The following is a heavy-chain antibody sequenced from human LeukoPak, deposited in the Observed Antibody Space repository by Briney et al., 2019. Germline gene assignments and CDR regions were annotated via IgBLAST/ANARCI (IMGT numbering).Heavy chain of an antibody. J-gene: IGHJ4*02. V-gene: IGHV3-23*01. CDR3: AKQSGADTVSDY. D-gene: IGHD3-10*01. CDR2: ISSSGGST. Sequence: GGSLRLSCAASGISFSSYAVTWVRQAPGKGLEWVSSISSSGGSTYYADSVRGRFTVSRDNSMNTLYLQMNSLRAEGTAVYYCAKQSGADTVSDYWGQGTLVSVSS. CDR1: GISFSSYA.